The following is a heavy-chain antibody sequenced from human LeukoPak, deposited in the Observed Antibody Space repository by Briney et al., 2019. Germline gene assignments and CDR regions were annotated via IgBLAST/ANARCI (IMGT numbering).Heavy chain of an antibody. Sequence: PSETVSLTCTVSGASISSSYYWGWIRQSPGKGLEWIASIYFRGDSYYKPSLKSRVTISVDTTTNVCSLKLTSVAAAETAVYYCVRHVAMGFPLYDWGQGTLVTVSP. D-gene: IGHD2-15*01. CDR3: VRHVAMGFPLYD. V-gene: IGHV4-39*01. CDR2: IYFRGDS. CDR1: GASISSSYY. J-gene: IGHJ4*02.